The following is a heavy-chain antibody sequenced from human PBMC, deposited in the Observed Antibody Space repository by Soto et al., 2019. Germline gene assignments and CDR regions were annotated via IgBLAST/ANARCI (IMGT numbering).Heavy chain of an antibody. V-gene: IGHV3-11*06. CDR2: IGSSGVYT. J-gene: IGHJ4*02. CDR3: ARGGREAAVDY. D-gene: IGHD1-26*01. Sequence: GGSLRLSCAASGFTLSDYYMSWVRQAPGKGLEWVSYIGSSGVYTNYADSVKGRFTISTDNAKNSLYLQMSSLRAEDTAVYFCARGGREAAVDYWGQGTLVTVSS. CDR1: GFTLSDYY.